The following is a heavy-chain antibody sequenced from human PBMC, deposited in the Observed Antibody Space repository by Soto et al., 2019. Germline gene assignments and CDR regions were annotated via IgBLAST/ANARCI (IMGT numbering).Heavy chain of an antibody. D-gene: IGHD6-19*01. V-gene: IGHV1-69*13. CDR2: IIPIFGTA. Sequence: GASVKVSCKASGGTFSSYAISWVRQAPGQGFEWMGGIIPIFGTANYAQKFQGRVTITADESTSTAYMELSSLRAEDTAVYYCANLYSSGWSFYYYGMDVWGQGTTVTVSS. CDR1: GGTFSSYA. J-gene: IGHJ6*02. CDR3: ANLYSSGWSFYYYGMDV.